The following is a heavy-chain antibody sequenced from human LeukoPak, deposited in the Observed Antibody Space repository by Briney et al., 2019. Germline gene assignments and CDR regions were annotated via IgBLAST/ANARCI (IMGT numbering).Heavy chain of an antibody. CDR3: ASAYYDILTGYPDAFDI. J-gene: IGHJ3*02. Sequence: SETLSLTCTVSGGSISSYYWSWIRQPPGKGLEWLGYIYYSGSTNYNPSLKSRVTISVDTSKNQFSLKLSSVTAADTAVYYCASAYYDILTGYPDAFDIWGQGTMVTVSS. CDR1: GGSISSYY. V-gene: IGHV4-59*08. D-gene: IGHD3-9*01. CDR2: IYYSGST.